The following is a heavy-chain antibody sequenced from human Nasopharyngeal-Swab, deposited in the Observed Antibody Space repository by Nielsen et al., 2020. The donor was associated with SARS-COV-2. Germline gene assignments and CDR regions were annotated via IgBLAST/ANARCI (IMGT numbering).Heavy chain of an antibody. D-gene: IGHD5-12*01. J-gene: IGHJ4*02. CDR2: ISSSGSTI. CDR1: GFTFSDYY. CDR3: ARSSHQSEGYAFDY. Sequence: GGSLRLSCAASGFTFSDYYMSWIRQAPGKGLEWVSYISSSGSTIYYADSVKGRFTISRDNAKNSMYLQMNSLRAEDTAVYYCARSSHQSEGYAFDYWGQGTLVTVSS. V-gene: IGHV3-11*01.